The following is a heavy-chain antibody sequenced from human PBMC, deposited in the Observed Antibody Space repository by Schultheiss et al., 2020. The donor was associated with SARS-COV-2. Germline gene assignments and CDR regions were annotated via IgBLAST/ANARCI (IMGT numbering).Heavy chain of an antibody. D-gene: IGHD5/OR15-5a*01. CDR1: GGSISSYY. Sequence: SQTLSLTCTVSGGSISSYYWSWIRQPPVKGLEWIGYIYYSGSTNYNPSLKSRVTISVDTSKNQFSLKLSSVTAADTAVYYCARAPRHGSVTQSLYGMDVWGQGTTVTVSS. V-gene: IGHV4-59*01. CDR2: IYYSGST. CDR3: ARAPRHGSVTQSLYGMDV. J-gene: IGHJ6*02.